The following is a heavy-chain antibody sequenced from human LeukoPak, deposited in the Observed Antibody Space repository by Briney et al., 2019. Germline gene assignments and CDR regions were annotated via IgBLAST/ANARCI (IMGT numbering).Heavy chain of an antibody. J-gene: IGHJ6*03. CDR2: INPNSGGT. Sequence: ASVKVSCKASGYTFTGYYMHWVRQAPGQGLEWMGWINPNSGGTNYAQKFQGRVTMTRDTSISTAYMELSRLRSDDTVVYYCARVEYYYYYMDVWGKGTTVTVSS. CDR3: ARVEYYYYYMDV. CDR1: GYTFTGYY. V-gene: IGHV1-2*02.